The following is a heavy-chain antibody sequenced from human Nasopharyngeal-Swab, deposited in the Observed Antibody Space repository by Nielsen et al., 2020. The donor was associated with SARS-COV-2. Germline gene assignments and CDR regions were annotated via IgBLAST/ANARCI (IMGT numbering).Heavy chain of an antibody. Sequence: ASVKVSCKASGYTFTSYAMHWVRQAPGQRLERMGWINAGNGNTKYSQKFQGRVTITRDTSASTAYMELSSLRSEDTAVYYCARVRYYYDSSGYYHPRSESGFTDAFDIWGQGTMVTVSS. CDR1: GYTFTSYA. CDR2: INAGNGNT. D-gene: IGHD3-22*01. V-gene: IGHV1-3*01. CDR3: ARVRYYYDSSGYYHPRSESGFTDAFDI. J-gene: IGHJ3*02.